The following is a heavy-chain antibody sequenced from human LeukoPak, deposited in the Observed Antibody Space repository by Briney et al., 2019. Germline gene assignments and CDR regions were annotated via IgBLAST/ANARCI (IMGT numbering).Heavy chain of an antibody. Sequence: GGSLGLSCAASGFTFSSYTMSWVRQAPGKGLEWVAVISYDGSNKYYADSAKGRFTISRDNSKNTVYLQMNSLRAEDMAVYYCARDPAPEWLAYYFDFWGQGTLVTVSS. D-gene: IGHD6-19*01. J-gene: IGHJ4*02. CDR3: ARDPAPEWLAYYFDF. CDR1: GFTFSSYT. V-gene: IGHV3-30-3*01. CDR2: ISYDGSNK.